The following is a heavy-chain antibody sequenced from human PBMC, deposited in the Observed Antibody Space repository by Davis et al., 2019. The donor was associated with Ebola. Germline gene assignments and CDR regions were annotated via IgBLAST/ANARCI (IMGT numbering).Heavy chain of an antibody. CDR3: AKGGGGPLDD. D-gene: IGHD3-16*01. CDR2: ISYDGSQK. Sequence: PGGSLRLSCAASGFTFSSYGMHWVRQAPGKGLEWVAVISYDGSQKYYADSVKGRFTISRDNSKNTVYLQMNSLRAEDTAVYYCAKGGGGPLDDWGQGALVTVSS. V-gene: IGHV3-30*18. J-gene: IGHJ4*02. CDR1: GFTFSSYG.